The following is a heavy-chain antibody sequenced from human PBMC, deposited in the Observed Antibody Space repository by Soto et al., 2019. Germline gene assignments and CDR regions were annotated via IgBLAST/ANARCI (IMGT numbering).Heavy chain of an antibody. Sequence: GGSLRLSCAASGFTFRSYAMHWVRQAPGKGLEWVAVISYDGTNEYYADSVKGRFTISRDNSKNTLYLQMNSLRAEDTAVYYCARAGGNSAKAWFDSWGQGTLVTVSS. CDR3: ARAGGNSAKAWFDS. CDR1: GFTFRSYA. V-gene: IGHV3-30-3*01. J-gene: IGHJ5*01. D-gene: IGHD2-21*02. CDR2: ISYDGTNE.